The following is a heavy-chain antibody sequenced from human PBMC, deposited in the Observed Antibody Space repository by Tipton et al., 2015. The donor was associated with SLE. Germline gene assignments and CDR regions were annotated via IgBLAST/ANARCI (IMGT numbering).Heavy chain of an antibody. V-gene: IGHV4-38-2*01. D-gene: IGHD4-11*01. CDR1: GFSISSGYY. Sequence: TLSLTCAVSGFSISSGYYWGWIRRPPGKGLEWIGSIYHSGSTYYNPSLKSRVTISVDTSKNQFSLKLSSVTAADTAVYYCARTDYSNRHGRNWFDPWGQGTLVTVSS. CDR2: IYHSGST. CDR3: ARTDYSNRHGRNWFDP. J-gene: IGHJ5*02.